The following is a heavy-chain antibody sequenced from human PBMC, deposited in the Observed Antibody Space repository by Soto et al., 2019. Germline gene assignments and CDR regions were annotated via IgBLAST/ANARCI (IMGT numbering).Heavy chain of an antibody. CDR2: FSYRGST. J-gene: IGHJ6*02. D-gene: IGHD3-9*01. CDR3: ARQATLVIYGMDV. Sequence: QLQLQESGPGLGKPSETLSLTCTVSGASINSSLYYWVWIRQSPGKGLEWVGSFSYRGSTSYNPTLKSPVTLSVDPSKNQFSLKPISVSAADTAVYYCARQATLVIYGMDVWGQGTTVIVSS. V-gene: IGHV4-39*01. CDR1: GASINSSLYY.